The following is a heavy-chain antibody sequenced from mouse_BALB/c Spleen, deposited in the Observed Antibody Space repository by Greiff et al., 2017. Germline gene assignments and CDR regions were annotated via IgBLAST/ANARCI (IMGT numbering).Heavy chain of an antibody. CDR1: GFTFNTYA. D-gene: IGHD2-4*01. CDR3: VRQANYDYDEEAWFAY. J-gene: IGHJ3*01. CDR2: IRSKSNNYAT. V-gene: IGHV10-1*02. Sequence: EVQLVESGGGLVQPKGSLKLSCAASGFTFNTYAMNWVRQAPGKGLEWVARIRSKSNNYATYYADSVKDRFTISRDDSQSMLYLQMNNLKTEDTAMYYCVRQANYDYDEEAWFAYWGQGTLVTVSA.